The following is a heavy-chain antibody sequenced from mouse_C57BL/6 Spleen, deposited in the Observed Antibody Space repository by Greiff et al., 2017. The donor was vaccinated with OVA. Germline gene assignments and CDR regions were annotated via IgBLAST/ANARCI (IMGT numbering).Heavy chain of an antibody. CDR1: GYTFTSYW. CDR2: IYPGSGST. CDR3: AREGVVATPFDY. Sequence: VQLQQPGAELVKPGASVKMSCKASGYTFTSYWITWVKQRPGQGLEWIGDIYPGSGSTNYNEKFKSKATLTVDTSSSTAYMQLSSLTSEDSAVYYCAREGVVATPFDYWGQGTTLTVSS. V-gene: IGHV1-55*01. D-gene: IGHD1-1*01. J-gene: IGHJ2*01.